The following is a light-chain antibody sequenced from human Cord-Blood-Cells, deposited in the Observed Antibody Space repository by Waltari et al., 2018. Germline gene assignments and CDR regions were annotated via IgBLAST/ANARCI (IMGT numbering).Light chain of an antibody. Sequence: IQMTPSPSSLSASVGDRVTITCRASQSMSSYLNWYQQKPGKAPKLLIYASSSLQSGVPSRYSGSGSGTDFTLTINSLQPEEFATYYCQQSYSTPWTFGQGTKVEIK. CDR3: QQSYSTPWT. V-gene: IGKV1-39*01. CDR2: ASS. J-gene: IGKJ1*01. CDR1: QSMSSY.